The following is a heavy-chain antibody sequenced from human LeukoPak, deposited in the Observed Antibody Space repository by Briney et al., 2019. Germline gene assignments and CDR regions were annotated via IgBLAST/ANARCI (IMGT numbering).Heavy chain of an antibody. CDR1: GFTFSSYW. J-gene: IGHJ3*02. CDR2: IKQDGSEK. V-gene: IGHV3-7*01. CDR3: AREGYYYDSSGSGAFDI. Sequence: GGSLRLSCAASGFTFSSYWMSWVRQAPGKGLEWVANIKQDGSEKYYVDSVKGRFTISRDNSKNTLYLQMNSLRAEDTTVYYCAREGYYYDSSGSGAFDIWGQGTMVTVSS. D-gene: IGHD3-22*01.